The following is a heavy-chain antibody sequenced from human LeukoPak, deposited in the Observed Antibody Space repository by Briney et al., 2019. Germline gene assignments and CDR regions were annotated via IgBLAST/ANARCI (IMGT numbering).Heavy chain of an antibody. CDR2: IYYSGST. CDR1: GGSISSSTYF. D-gene: IGHD2-21*02. CDR3: ARRGYCGGDFTCAFDI. Sequence: SETLSLTCTVSGGSISSSTYFWDWIRQPPGKGLEWIGSIYYSGSTDYNLSLKSRVTISLDTSKNEFSLRLSSVTAVDTAVYYCARRGYCGGDFTCAFDIWGHGTKVIVSS. J-gene: IGHJ3*02. V-gene: IGHV4-39*01.